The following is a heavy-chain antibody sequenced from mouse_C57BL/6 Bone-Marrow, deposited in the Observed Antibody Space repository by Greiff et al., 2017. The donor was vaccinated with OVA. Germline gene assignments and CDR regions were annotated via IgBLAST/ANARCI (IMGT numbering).Heavy chain of an antibody. D-gene: IGHD2-4*01. CDR2: ISDGGSYT. J-gene: IGHJ4*01. Sequence: EVQGVESGGGLVKPGGSLKLSCAASGFTFSSYAMSWVRQTPEKRLEWVATISDGGSYTYYPDNVKGRFTISRDNAKNNLYLQMSHLKSEDTAMYYCARDDSYYAMDYWGQGTSVTVSS. CDR3: ARDDSYYAMDY. CDR1: GFTFSSYA. V-gene: IGHV5-4*01.